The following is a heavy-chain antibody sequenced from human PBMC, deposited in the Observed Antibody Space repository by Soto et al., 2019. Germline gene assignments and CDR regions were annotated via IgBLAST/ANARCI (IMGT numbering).Heavy chain of an antibody. CDR2: ISGSGGST. J-gene: IGHJ5*02. CDR3: AKDKGKNGGIQLWFLGWFDP. V-gene: IGHV3-23*01. CDR1: GFTFSSYA. Sequence: EVQLLESGGGLVQPGGSLRLSCAASGFTFSSYAMSWVRQAPGKGLEWVSAISGSGGSTYYADSVKGRFTISRDNSKNTLYLQMNSLRAEDTAVYYCAKDKGKNGGIQLWFLGWFDPWGQGTLVTVSS. D-gene: IGHD5-18*01.